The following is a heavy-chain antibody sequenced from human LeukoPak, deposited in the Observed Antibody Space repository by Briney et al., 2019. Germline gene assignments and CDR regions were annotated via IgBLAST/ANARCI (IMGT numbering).Heavy chain of an antibody. D-gene: IGHD5-24*01. V-gene: IGHV3-30*02. CDR3: AKDWDGYNLGYFDY. CDR2: IRYDGSNK. Sequence: GGSLRLYCAASGFIYSSYVLHWVRQAPAKGLEWVEFIRYDGSNKYYADSVKGRFTIPRDNSKNTLYLQMNRLRAEDTAVYYCAKDWDGYNLGYFDYWGQGTLVTVSS. CDR1: GFIYSSYV. J-gene: IGHJ4*02.